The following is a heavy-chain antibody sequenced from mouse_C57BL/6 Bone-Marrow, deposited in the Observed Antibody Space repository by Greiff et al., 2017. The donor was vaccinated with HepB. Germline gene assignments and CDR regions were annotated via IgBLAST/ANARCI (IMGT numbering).Heavy chain of an antibody. Sequence: VQLQQSGAELVRPGTSVKVSCKASGYAFTNYLIEWVKQRPGQGLEWIGVINTGSGGTNYNEKFKGKATLTADKSSSTAYMQLSSLTSEDSAVYFCARYPIYYGHYWGQGTTLTVSS. CDR3: ARYPIYYGHY. CDR1: GYAFTNYL. J-gene: IGHJ2*01. D-gene: IGHD2-1*01. CDR2: INTGSGGT. V-gene: IGHV1-54*01.